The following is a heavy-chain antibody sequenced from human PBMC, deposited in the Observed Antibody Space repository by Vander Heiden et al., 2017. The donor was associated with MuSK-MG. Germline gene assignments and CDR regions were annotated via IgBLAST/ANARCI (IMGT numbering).Heavy chain of an antibody. CDR3: ARGVGRQLIPGFDN. Sequence: EVQLVGSGGGLVEPGGSLRPSCAASGFTFSLYTMNWVRQAPGKGLEWVSSISSTSGYIYYADSVKGRFTISRDNAKNSLYLQMSSLGVEDTAVYYCARGVGRQLIPGFDNWGQGTLGTVSS. CDR2: ISSTSGYI. J-gene: IGHJ4*02. CDR1: GFTFSLYT. D-gene: IGHD2-2*02. V-gene: IGHV3-21*01.